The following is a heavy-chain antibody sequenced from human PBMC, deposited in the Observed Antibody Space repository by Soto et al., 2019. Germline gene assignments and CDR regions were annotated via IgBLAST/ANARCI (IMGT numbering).Heavy chain of an antibody. J-gene: IGHJ6*02. Sequence: GGSLRLSCVASGFNLSHPWMTWVRQAAGKGLEWVGRIKSKTDGGTADYAAPVKGRATISRDDSKNTVYLQMNSLKTEDTAVYYCAKVAVQLLWFGEPATGMDVWGQGTTVTVSS. V-gene: IGHV3-15*01. D-gene: IGHD3-10*01. CDR1: GFNLSHPW. CDR2: IKSKTDGGTA. CDR3: AKVAVQLLWFGEPATGMDV.